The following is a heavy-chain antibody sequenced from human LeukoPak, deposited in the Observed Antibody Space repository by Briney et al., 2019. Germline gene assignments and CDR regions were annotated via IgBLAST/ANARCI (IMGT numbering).Heavy chain of an antibody. D-gene: IGHD3-22*01. V-gene: IGHV4-59*01. CDR2: IYYSGGT. CDR1: GGAISSYY. Sequence: SETLSLTCTVSGGAISSYYWSWIRQPPGKGLEWIGYIYYSGGTKYNPSLMSRVTISVDRAQSQFSLSLSSATAADSAVYYCARDGLYDSSGYYMDSWGQGTLVIVSS. CDR3: ARDGLYDSSGYYMDS. J-gene: IGHJ4*02.